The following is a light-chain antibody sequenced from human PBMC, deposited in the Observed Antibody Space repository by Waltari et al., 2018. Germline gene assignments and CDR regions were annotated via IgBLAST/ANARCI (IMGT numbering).Light chain of an antibody. CDR3: QSADSSGTYP. CDR1: AFPTQY. J-gene: IGLJ2*01. V-gene: IGLV3-25*03. CDR2: KDR. Sequence: SYELTQPPSVSVSPGQTARLTCSGDAFPTQYAYWYQQKPGQAPVLVIYKDRERPPGIPELFSGASSGTTVTLTSSGVQAEDEADYYGQSADSSGTYPFGGGTKLTVL.